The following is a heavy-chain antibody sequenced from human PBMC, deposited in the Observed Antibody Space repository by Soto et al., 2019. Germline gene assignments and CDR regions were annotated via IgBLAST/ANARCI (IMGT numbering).Heavy chain of an antibody. J-gene: IGHJ4*02. CDR1: GYTFTGYY. CDR2: INPNSGGT. Sequence: ASVKVSCKASGYTFTGYYMHWVRQAPGQGLEWMGWINPNSGGTNYAQKFQGWVTMTRDTSISTAYMELSRLRSDDTAVYYCARGKGCSSTSCPYYFDYWGQGTLVTVSS. CDR3: ARGKGCSSTSCPYYFDY. V-gene: IGHV1-2*04. D-gene: IGHD2-2*01.